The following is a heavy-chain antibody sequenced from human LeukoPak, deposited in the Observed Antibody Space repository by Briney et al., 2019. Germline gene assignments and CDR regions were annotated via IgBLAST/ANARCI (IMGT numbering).Heavy chain of an antibody. J-gene: IGHJ4*02. Sequence: SQTLSLPCTVSGGSISSGGYYWSWIRQRPGEGLEWIGYIYYSGSTYYSPSLKSRVTISLDTSKNQLFLKLSSVTAADTAVYYCARVGYSSSWVDHWGQGTLVTVSS. D-gene: IGHD6-13*01. CDR1: GGSISSGGYY. CDR3: ARVGYSSSWVDH. V-gene: IGHV4-31*03. CDR2: IYYSGST.